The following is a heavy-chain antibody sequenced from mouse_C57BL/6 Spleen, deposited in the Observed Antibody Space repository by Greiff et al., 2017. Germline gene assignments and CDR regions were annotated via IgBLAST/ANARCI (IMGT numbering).Heavy chain of an antibody. V-gene: IGHV1-52*01. D-gene: IGHD2-1*01. Sequence: QVQLKQPGAELVRPGSSVKLSCKASGYTFTSYWMHWVKQRPIQGLEWIGNIDPSDSETHYNQKFKDKATLTVDKSSSTAYMQLSSLTSEDSAVYYCARSGGGNYYFDYWGQGTTLTVSS. CDR3: ARSGGGNYYFDY. CDR2: IDPSDSET. CDR1: GYTFTSYW. J-gene: IGHJ2*01.